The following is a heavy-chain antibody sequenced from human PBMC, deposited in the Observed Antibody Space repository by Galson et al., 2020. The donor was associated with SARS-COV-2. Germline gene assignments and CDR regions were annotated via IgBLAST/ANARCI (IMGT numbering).Heavy chain of an antibody. D-gene: IGHD1-26*01. V-gene: IGHV3-7*01. CDR2: IKQDGSEK. CDR3: ARNGRDYYNWYFDL. Sequence: GGSLRLSCAASGFTFSSYWMSWVRQAPGKGLEWVANIKQDGSEKYYVDSVKGRFTISRDNAKNSLYLQMNSLRAEDTAVYYCARNGRDYYNWYFDLWGRGTLVTVSS. CDR1: GFTFSSYW. J-gene: IGHJ2*01.